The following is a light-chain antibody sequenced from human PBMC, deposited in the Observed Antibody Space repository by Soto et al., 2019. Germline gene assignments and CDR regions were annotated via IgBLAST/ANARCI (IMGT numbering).Light chain of an antibody. Sequence: IQIIQSPSTLSASVVVRVTITCRASQGIRNDLGWYQQKPGKAPKLLIYAASSLQSGVPSRFSGSGSGTDFTLTISSLQPEDFATYYCLQDYNYPWTFGQGTKVDIK. CDR1: QGIRND. CDR3: LQDYNYPWT. V-gene: IGKV1-6*01. J-gene: IGKJ1*01. CDR2: AAS.